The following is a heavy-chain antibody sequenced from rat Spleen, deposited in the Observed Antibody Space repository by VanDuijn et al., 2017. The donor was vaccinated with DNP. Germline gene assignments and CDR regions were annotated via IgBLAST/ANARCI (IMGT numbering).Heavy chain of an antibody. J-gene: IGHJ1*01. V-gene: IGHV1-43*01. D-gene: IGHD1-2*01. CDR1: GYTFTTYS. Sequence: QVQLQQSGAELSKPGSSVMVSCRASGYTFTTYSITCIKQKTGQGLEYIGYINPGTGGTNYNEKIKGKATLTVDKSSTTAFMQLSSLTPDDSAVYYCARGSSSIYWYFDFWGPGTMVTVSS. CDR3: ARGSSSIYWYFDF. CDR2: INPGTGGT.